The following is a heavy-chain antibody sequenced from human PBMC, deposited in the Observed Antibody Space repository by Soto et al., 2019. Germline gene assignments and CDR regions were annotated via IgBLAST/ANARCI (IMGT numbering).Heavy chain of an antibody. D-gene: IGHD1-26*01. V-gene: IGHV1-69*01. J-gene: IGHJ4*02. CDR1: GGTFSSYS. CDR3: ARDGGRHSGGIDY. Sequence: QVQLVQSGAEVKKPGSSVKVSCKASGGTFSSYSINWVRQAPGQGLEWMGEIIPILGTANYAQKFQGRVTITADESTITAYMELSSLRSEDTAVYYCARDGGRHSGGIDYWGQGTLVTVFS. CDR2: IIPILGTA.